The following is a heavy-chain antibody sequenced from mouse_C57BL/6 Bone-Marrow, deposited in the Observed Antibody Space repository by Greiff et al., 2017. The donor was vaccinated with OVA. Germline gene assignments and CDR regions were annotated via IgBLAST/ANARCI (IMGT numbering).Heavy chain of an antibody. J-gene: IGHJ3*01. Sequence: VHVKQSGPELVKPGASVKIPCKASGYTFTDYNLDWVKQSHGKSLEWIGDINPNNGGTIYNQKFKGKATLTVDKSSSTAYMELRSLTSEDTAVYYCARSRGSAYGNLAWFAYWGQGTLVTVSA. D-gene: IGHD2-1*01. CDR3: ARSRGSAYGNLAWFAY. V-gene: IGHV1-18*01. CDR1: GYTFTDYN. CDR2: INPNNGGT.